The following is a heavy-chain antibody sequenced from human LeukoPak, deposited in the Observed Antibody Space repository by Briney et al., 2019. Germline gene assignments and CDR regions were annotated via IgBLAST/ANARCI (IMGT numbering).Heavy chain of an antibody. V-gene: IGHV3-30-3*01. CDR2: ISYDGSNK. CDR3: ARDYEAAGPNFDY. CDR1: GFTFSSYA. J-gene: IGHJ4*02. D-gene: IGHD6-13*01. Sequence: PGRSLRLSCAASGFTFSSYAMHWVRQAPGKGLEWVAVISYDGSNKYYADSVKGRFTISRDNSKNTLYLQMNSLRAEDTAVYYCARDYEAAGPNFDYWGQGTLVTVSS.